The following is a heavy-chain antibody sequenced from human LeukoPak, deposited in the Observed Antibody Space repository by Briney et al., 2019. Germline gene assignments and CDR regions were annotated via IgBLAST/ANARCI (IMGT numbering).Heavy chain of an antibody. CDR3: AKSDQYCSGGSCQNWFDP. CDR1: GFTFGTYA. Sequence: GGSLRLSCAASGFTFGTYAMHWVRQAPGKGLEWVSGISWDSGNTHYADSVKGRFTISRDNAKNSLYLQMNSLRVEDTALYYCAKSDQYCSGGSCQNWFDPWGQGTLVTVSS. V-gene: IGHV3-9*01. CDR2: ISWDSGNT. D-gene: IGHD2-15*01. J-gene: IGHJ5*02.